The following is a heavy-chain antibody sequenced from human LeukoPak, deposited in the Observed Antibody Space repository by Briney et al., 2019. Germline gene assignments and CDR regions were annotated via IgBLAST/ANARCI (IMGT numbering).Heavy chain of an antibody. D-gene: IGHD2-2*02. CDR1: GFTFSSYS. CDR3: AREKVPAAILHYFDY. Sequence: GGSLRLSCAASGFTFSSYSMNWVRQAPGKGLEWVSSISSSSSYIYYADSVKGRFTISRDNAKNSLYLQMNSLRAEDTAVYYCAREKVPAAILHYFDYWGQGTLVTVSS. V-gene: IGHV3-21*01. J-gene: IGHJ4*02. CDR2: ISSSSSYI.